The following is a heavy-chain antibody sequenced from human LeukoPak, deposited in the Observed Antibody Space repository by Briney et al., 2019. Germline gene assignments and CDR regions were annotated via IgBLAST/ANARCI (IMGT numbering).Heavy chain of an antibody. CDR3: ARLSSPHYGDYGY. V-gene: IGHV4-34*01. CDR1: GGSFSGYY. Sequence: SETLSLTCAVYGGSFSGYYWSWLRQPPGKGLEWIGEINHGGSTNYNPSLKSRVTISVDTSKNQFSLKLSSVTAADTAVYYCARLSSPHYGDYGYWGQGTLVTVSS. D-gene: IGHD4-17*01. CDR2: INHGGST. J-gene: IGHJ4*02.